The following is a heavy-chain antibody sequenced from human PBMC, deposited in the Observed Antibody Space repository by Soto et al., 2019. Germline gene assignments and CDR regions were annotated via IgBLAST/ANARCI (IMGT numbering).Heavy chain of an antibody. J-gene: IGHJ6*02. CDR2: IIPIFGTA. CDR1: GGTFSSYA. D-gene: IGHD5-18*01. Sequence: ASVKVSCKASGGTFSSYAISWVRQAPGQGLEWMGGIIPIFGTANYAQKFQGRVTITADESTSTAYMELSSLRSEDTAVYYCARDRKYSYGYSHYYGMDVWGQGTTVTVSS. CDR3: ARDRKYSYGYSHYYGMDV. V-gene: IGHV1-69*13.